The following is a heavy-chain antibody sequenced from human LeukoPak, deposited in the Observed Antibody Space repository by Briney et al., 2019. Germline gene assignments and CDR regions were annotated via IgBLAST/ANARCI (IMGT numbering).Heavy chain of an antibody. J-gene: IGHJ6*03. CDR3: ARAAIWLGHVVRGVPYYMDV. V-gene: IGHV4-30-4*08. D-gene: IGHD3-10*01. CDR2: IYYSGST. Sequence: SQTLSLTCTVSGGSISSGDYYWSWIRQPPGKGLEWIGYIYYSGSTYYNPSLKSRITMSVDTSQNQFTLRLRSVTAADMAVYYCARAAIWLGHVVRGVPYYMDVWGKGTSVTVSS. CDR1: GGSISSGDYY.